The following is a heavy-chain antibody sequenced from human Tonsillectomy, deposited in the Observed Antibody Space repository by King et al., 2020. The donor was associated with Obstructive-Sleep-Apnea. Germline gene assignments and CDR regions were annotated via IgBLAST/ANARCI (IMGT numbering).Heavy chain of an antibody. Sequence: VQLVESGGGLVQTGGSLRLSCAASGFTFSEHYMDWVRQAPGKGPEWVGRIKNKDNKYTTEYAASVKGRFTISRDDSQNSLYLHMNSLRTEDTAVYYCAKDLGSPIVGTQWGQGTPVTV. CDR1: GFTFSEHY. CDR2: IKNKDNKYTT. V-gene: IGHV3-72*01. D-gene: IGHD1-26*01. CDR3: AKDLGSPIVGTQ. J-gene: IGHJ4*02.